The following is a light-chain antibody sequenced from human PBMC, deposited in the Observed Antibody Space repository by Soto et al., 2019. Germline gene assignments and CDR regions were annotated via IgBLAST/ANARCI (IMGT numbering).Light chain of an antibody. CDR2: DAS. V-gene: IGKV1-5*01. Sequence: DIQMTQSPSTLSASVGDRVTITCRASQSISSWLAWYQQKPGKAPKLLIYDASSLESGVPSRFSGSGSGTEFTLTISSLQPDDFATYYCQQYSSPWTFGQGTKVDIK. CDR3: QQYSSPWT. CDR1: QSISSW. J-gene: IGKJ1*01.